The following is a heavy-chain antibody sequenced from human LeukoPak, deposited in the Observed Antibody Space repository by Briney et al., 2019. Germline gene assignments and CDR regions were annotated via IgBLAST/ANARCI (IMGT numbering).Heavy chain of an antibody. D-gene: IGHD5-18*01. CDR1: GGSISSSSYY. Sequence: SETLSLTCTVSGGSISSSSYYWGWIRQPPGKGLEWIGSIYYSGSTYYNPSLKSRVTISVDTSKNQFSLKLSSVTAADTAVYYCAHGYSYGLFDYWGQGTLVTVSS. V-gene: IGHV4-39*07. CDR3: AHGYSYGLFDY. J-gene: IGHJ4*02. CDR2: IYYSGST.